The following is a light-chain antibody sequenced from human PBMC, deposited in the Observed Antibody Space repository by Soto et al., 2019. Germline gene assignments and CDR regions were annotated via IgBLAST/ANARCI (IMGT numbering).Light chain of an antibody. Sequence: QSVLTQPASVSGSPGQSITISRTGTSSDVGGYNFVSWYQQHPGKAPKLMIYDVRNRPSGVSNRFSGSKSVNTASLTISGLQAEDEADYYCSSYTSISTYVFGTGTKLTVL. CDR2: DVR. CDR1: SSDVGGYNF. V-gene: IGLV2-14*01. J-gene: IGLJ1*01. CDR3: SSYTSISTYV.